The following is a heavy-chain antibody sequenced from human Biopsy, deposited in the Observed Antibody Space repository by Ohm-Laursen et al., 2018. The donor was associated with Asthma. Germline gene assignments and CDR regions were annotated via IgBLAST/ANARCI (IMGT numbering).Heavy chain of an antibody. CDR3: ARGYSGSDRIVYYYSGLEV. V-gene: IGHV1-69*13. Sequence: GASVKVSCKASGGTFSRYAISWVRQAPGRGLEWMGGLIPVLGTPDHAQMFEGRVTITADESTSTAYMELSSLSSEDTAVYYCARGYSGSDRIVYYYSGLEVWGQGTTVTVSS. CDR2: LIPVLGTP. D-gene: IGHD5-12*01. CDR1: GGTFSRYA. J-gene: IGHJ6*02.